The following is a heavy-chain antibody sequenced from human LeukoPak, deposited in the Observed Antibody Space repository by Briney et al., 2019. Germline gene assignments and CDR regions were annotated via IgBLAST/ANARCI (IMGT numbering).Heavy chain of an antibody. CDR3: ARVSSGYYPSINWFDY. CDR2: IYYSGST. V-gene: IGHV4-59*01. D-gene: IGHD3-22*01. Sequence: SETLSLTCTVSGDSISSYYWSWIRQPPGKGLEWIGYIYYSGSTIYNPSLKSRVTISVDTSKSQFSPKLSSVTAADTAVYYCARVSSGYYPSINWFDYWGQGTLVTVSS. CDR1: GDSISSYY. J-gene: IGHJ5*01.